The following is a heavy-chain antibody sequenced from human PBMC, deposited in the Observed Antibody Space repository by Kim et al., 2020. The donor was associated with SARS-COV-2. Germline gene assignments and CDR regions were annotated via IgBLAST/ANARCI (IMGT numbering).Heavy chain of an antibody. CDR1: GGTFSSYA. CDR2: IIPIFGTA. Sequence: SVKVSCKASGGTFSSYAISWVRQAPGQGLEWMGGIIPIFGTANYAQKFQGRVTITADESTSTAYMELSSLRSEDTAVYYCARRPAGQWLVKDGFGFDYWGQGTLVTVSS. V-gene: IGHV1-69*13. J-gene: IGHJ4*02. D-gene: IGHD6-19*01. CDR3: ARRPAGQWLVKDGFGFDY.